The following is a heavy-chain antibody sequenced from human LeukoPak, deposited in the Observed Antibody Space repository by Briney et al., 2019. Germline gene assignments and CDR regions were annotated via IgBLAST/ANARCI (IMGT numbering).Heavy chain of an antibody. Sequence: TSETLSLTCTVSGASISSSSYYWGWIRQPPGKGLEWIESFYYSGSTYYNPSLKSRVTISVDTSKNQFSLKLSSVTAADTAVYYCARRRTYYYDSSGYSSWFDPWGQGTLVTVSS. CDR2: FYYSGST. J-gene: IGHJ5*02. V-gene: IGHV4-39*01. CDR1: GASISSSSYY. D-gene: IGHD3-22*01. CDR3: ARRRTYYYDSSGYSSWFDP.